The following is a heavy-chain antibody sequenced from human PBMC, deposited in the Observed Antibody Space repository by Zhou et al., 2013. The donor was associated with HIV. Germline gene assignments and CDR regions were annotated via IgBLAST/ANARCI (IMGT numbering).Heavy chain of an antibody. V-gene: IGHV1-69*12. D-gene: IGHD2-2*01. Sequence: QVQLVQSGAEVRKPGSSVTVSCKASGGSFISYAISWVRQAPGQGLEWMGGIIPIFDTTNYAQKFQGRVTITADESTSTAYMELSSLRSEDTAVYYCARSLEDIVVVPAAISRPLDYWGQGTLVTVSS. J-gene: IGHJ4*02. CDR1: GGSFISYA. CDR3: ARSLEDIVVVPAAISRPLDY. CDR2: IIPIFDTT.